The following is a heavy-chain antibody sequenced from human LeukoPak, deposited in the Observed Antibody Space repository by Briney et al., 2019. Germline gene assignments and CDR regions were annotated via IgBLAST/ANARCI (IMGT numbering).Heavy chain of an antibody. J-gene: IGHJ4*02. CDR2: IYYSGST. V-gene: IGHV4-59*01. Sequence: SETLSLTCTVSGGSISSYYCSWIRQPPGKGLEWNGYIYYSGSTNYNTSLKTRVTISVDTSKNKFSLQMRSVTAADTAVYYCAGTTYGESGDYFDYWGQGTLVTVSS. D-gene: IGHD3-10*01. CDR3: AGTTYGESGDYFDY. CDR1: GGSISSYY.